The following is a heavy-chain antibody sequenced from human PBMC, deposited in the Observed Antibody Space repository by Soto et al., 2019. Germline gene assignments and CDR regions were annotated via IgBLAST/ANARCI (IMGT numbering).Heavy chain of an antibody. V-gene: IGHV1-8*01. Sequence: QVQLVQSGAEVKKPGASVKVSCKASGYTFTSYDINWVRQATGQGLEWMGWMNPNSGNTGYAQKFQGRVTMTRNTSISTAYMELSSLISEDTAVYYCARGVVLVPAAGFDPWGQGTLVTVSS. CDR3: ARGVVLVPAAGFDP. CDR2: MNPNSGNT. D-gene: IGHD2-2*01. CDR1: GYTFTSYD. J-gene: IGHJ5*02.